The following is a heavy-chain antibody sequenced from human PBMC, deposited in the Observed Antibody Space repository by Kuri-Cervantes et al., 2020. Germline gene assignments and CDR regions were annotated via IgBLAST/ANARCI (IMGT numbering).Heavy chain of an antibody. J-gene: IGHJ4*02. CDR3: ARGIAVDY. V-gene: IGHV3-7*01. Sequence: GESLKISCAASGFTFSDWYMSWIRQAPGKGLEWVANIKQDGSEKYYVDSVKGRFTISRDNAKNSLYLQMNSLRAEDTAVYYCARGIAVDYWGQGTLVTVSS. D-gene: IGHD6-19*01. CDR2: IKQDGSEK. CDR1: GFTFSDWY.